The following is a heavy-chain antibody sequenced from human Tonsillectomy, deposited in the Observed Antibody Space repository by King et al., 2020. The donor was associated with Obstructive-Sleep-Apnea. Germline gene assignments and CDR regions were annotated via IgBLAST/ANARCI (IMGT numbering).Heavy chain of an antibody. D-gene: IGHD3-10*01. CDR3: ARERMKLLWFGESYYGMDV. J-gene: IGHJ6*02. CDR2: ISAYNGNT. V-gene: IGHV1-18*01. Sequence: VQLVESGAEVKKPGASVKVSCKASGYTFTSYGFSWVRQAPGQGLEWMGWISAYNGNTKYAQKLQGRVTMTTDTSTRTAYMELRSLRSDDTAVYYCARERMKLLWFGESYYGMDVWGQGTTVTVSS. CDR1: GYTFTSYG.